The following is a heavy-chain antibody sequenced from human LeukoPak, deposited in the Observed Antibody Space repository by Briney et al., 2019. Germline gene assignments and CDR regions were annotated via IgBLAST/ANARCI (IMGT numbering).Heavy chain of an antibody. D-gene: IGHD3-22*01. CDR1: GFTFSSSG. CDR2: VWYDGSSK. J-gene: IGHJ4*02. Sequence: GGSLRLSCAASGFTFSSSGMHWVRQAPGKGLEWVAVVWYDGSSKYYADSVKGRFTISRDNSKNTLYLQMNGLRAEDTAVYYCARVDHYANSGYSNFDFWGQGTLVTVSS. CDR3: ARVDHYANSGYSNFDF. V-gene: IGHV3-33*01.